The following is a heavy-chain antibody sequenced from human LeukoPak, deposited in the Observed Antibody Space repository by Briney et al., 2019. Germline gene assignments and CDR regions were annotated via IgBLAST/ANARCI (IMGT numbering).Heavy chain of an antibody. V-gene: IGHV2-5*02. D-gene: IGHD1-7*01. J-gene: IGHJ4*02. CDR3: AHRRRLDRDWNYGRFDF. CDR1: GFSLTTRGVG. CDR2: ISWDDDK. Sequence: SGPTLVNPTQSLTLTRTFSGFSLTTRGVGVGWIRQPPGKALEWLALISWDDDKRYSPSLTGRLSITKDTSKNQVVLTMTNMDPVDTATYYCAHRRRLDRDWNYGRFDFWGQGMLVTVSS.